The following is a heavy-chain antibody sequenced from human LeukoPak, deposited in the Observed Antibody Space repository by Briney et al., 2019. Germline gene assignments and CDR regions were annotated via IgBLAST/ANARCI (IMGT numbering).Heavy chain of an antibody. CDR2: ISGSGGST. CDR3: AKGHVSYYYYGMDV. Sequence: GASLRLSCAASGFTSSSYAMSWVRQAPGKGLEWVSAISGSGGSTYYADSVKGRFTISRDNSKNTLYLQMNSLRAEDTAVYYCAKGHVSYYYYGMDVWGQGTTVTVSS. J-gene: IGHJ6*02. CDR1: GFTSSSYA. V-gene: IGHV3-23*01. D-gene: IGHD3-16*01.